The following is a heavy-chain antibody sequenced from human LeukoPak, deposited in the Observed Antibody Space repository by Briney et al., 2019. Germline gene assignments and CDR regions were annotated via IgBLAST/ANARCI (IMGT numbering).Heavy chain of an antibody. Sequence: PGGSLRLSCAASGFSINTYWMSWVRQAPGKGLEWVANMKQDGSNTYYVDSVKGRFTISRDNAKNSLSLQMSSLRVEDTAVYYCARDSAFYCSDSKCYWGFDLWGQGTMVTVSS. CDR3: ARDSAFYCSDSKCYWGFDL. J-gene: IGHJ3*01. CDR1: GFSINTYW. V-gene: IGHV3-7*01. CDR2: MKQDGSNT. D-gene: IGHD2-15*01.